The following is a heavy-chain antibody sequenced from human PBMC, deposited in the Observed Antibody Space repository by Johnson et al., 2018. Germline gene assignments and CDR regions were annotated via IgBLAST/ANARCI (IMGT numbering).Heavy chain of an antibody. CDR3: AKDHYDSSGYQPFES. J-gene: IGHJ3*01. CDR2: ILFDGSDK. V-gene: IGHV3-30*18. D-gene: IGHD3-22*01. CDR1: GFIFSSYG. Sequence: VQLVESGGGVVQPGRSXRISCEASGFIFSSYGMHWVRQAPGKGLEWVTGILFDGSDKHYVDAVKGRFTISRDNSKDTLYLQMNNLRPEDTAVYFCAKDHYDSSGYQPFESWGQGTMVTVSA.